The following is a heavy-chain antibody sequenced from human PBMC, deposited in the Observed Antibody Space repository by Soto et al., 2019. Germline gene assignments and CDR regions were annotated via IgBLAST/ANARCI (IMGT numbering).Heavy chain of an antibody. CDR1: GGSISSYY. J-gene: IGHJ4*02. D-gene: IGHD3-22*01. CDR2: IYYSGST. Sequence: SETLSLTCTVSGGSISSYYWSWIRQPPGKGLEWIGYIYYSGSTNYNPSLKSRVTISVDTSKNQFSLKLSSVTAADTAVYYCASATYYYDVTGYYYRPFDFWGQGTLVTVSS. CDR3: ASATYYYDVTGYYYRPFDF. V-gene: IGHV4-59*01.